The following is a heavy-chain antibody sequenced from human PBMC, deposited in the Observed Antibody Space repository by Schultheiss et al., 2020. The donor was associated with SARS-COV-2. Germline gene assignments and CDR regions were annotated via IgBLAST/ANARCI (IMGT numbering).Heavy chain of an antibody. Sequence: GGSLRLSCAASGFTVSSNYMSWVRQAPGKGLEWVSVIYSGGSTYYADSVKGRFTISRDNSKNTLYLQMNSLRAEDTAVYYCAKNGDYGVYYYYGMDVWGQGTTVTVSS. D-gene: IGHD4-17*01. CDR1: GFTVSSNY. CDR3: AKNGDYGVYYYYGMDV. V-gene: IGHV3-53*05. CDR2: IYSGGST. J-gene: IGHJ6*02.